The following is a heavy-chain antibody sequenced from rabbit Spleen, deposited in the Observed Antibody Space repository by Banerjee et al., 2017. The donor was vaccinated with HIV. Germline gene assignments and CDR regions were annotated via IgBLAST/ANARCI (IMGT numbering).Heavy chain of an antibody. CDR1: AFSFSSSDY. V-gene: IGHV1S40*01. CDR2: IAGSSSGFT. Sequence: QSLEESGGDLVKPGASLTLTCTASAFSFSSSDYMCWVRQAPGKGLEWISCIAGSSSGFTYSATWAKGRFTISKTSSTTVTLQMTSLTVADTATYFCARRNIGNYGNYAGAFNLWGQGTLVTVS. J-gene: IGHJ4*01. D-gene: IGHD4-2*01. CDR3: ARRNIGNYGNYAGAFNL.